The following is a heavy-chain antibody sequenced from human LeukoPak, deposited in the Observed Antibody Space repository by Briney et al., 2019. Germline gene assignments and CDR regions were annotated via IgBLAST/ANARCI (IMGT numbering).Heavy chain of an antibody. D-gene: IGHD5-12*01. J-gene: IGHJ5*02. CDR2: IYHSGST. V-gene: IGHV4-4*02. Sequence: SETLSLTCAVSGGSISSSNWWSWIRQPPGKGLEWIGEIYHSGSTNYNPSLKSRVTISVDKSKTQFSLKLSSVTAADTAVYYCARGGRKAPNWFDPWGQGTLVTVSS. CDR1: GGSISSSNW. CDR3: ARGGRKAPNWFDP.